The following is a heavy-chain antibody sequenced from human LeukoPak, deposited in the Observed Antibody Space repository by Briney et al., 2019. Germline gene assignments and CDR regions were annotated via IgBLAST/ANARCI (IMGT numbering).Heavy chain of an antibody. CDR1: GGSISSGGYY. V-gene: IGHV4-31*03. J-gene: IGHJ4*02. Sequence: PSETLSLTCTVSGGSISSGGYYWSWIRQHPGKGLEWIGYIYYSGSTYYNPSLKSRVTISVDTSKNQFSLKLSSVTAADTAVYYCARGGYYGSGSYNLDYWGQGTLVTVSS. CDR2: IYYSGST. CDR3: ARGGYYGSGSYNLDY. D-gene: IGHD3-10*01.